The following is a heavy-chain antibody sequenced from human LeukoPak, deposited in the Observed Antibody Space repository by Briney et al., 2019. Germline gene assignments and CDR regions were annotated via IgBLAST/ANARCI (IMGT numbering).Heavy chain of an antibody. CDR2: ISSSSSYI. J-gene: IGHJ4*02. Sequence: PGGSLRLSCAASGFTFSSYNMNWVRQAPGKGLEWVSSISSSSSYIYYADSVKGRFTISRDNAKNSLYLQMNSLRAEDTAVYYCARADIVVVISNFDYWGQGTLVTVSS. CDR3: ARADIVVVISNFDY. V-gene: IGHV3-21*01. CDR1: GFTFSSYN. D-gene: IGHD2-21*01.